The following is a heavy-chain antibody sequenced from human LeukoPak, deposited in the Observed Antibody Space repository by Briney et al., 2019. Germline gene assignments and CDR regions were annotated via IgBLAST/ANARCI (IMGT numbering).Heavy chain of an antibody. CDR1: GGSLNDYY. J-gene: IGHJ4*02. Sequence: SDTLSLTCGVYGGSLNDYYWTGIRQSPEKGLEWIGEVNYNGRKNYHPSLESRVTISIEPSKKQFFLKLRSVTAADTAVYYCAKGILVLVYAALDSWGRGTMVTVSS. D-gene: IGHD2-8*01. CDR2: VNYNGRK. CDR3: AKGILVLVYAALDS. V-gene: IGHV4-34*01.